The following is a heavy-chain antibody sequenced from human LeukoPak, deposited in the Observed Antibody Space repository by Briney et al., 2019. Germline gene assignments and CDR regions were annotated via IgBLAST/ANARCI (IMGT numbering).Heavy chain of an antibody. V-gene: IGHV3-21*01. CDR1: GFTFSSYS. J-gene: IGHJ5*02. CDR2: IRSGSSYI. D-gene: IGHD6-13*01. Sequence: PGGSLRLSCAASGFTFSSYSMNWVRQAPGKGLEWVSSIRSGSSYIYYADSVKGRFTISRDNAEDSLYLQMQSLRAEDTAVYYCARGKPRIAAAVDWFDPWGQGTLVTVSS. CDR3: ARGKPRIAAAVDWFDP.